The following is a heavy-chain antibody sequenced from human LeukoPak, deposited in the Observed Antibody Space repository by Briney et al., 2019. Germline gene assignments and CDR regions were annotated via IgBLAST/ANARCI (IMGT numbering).Heavy chain of an antibody. J-gene: IGHJ4*02. V-gene: IGHV3-23*01. CDR2: ISGSGGST. Sequence: GGSLRLSCAASGFTFSSYAMSWVRQAPGKGLEWVSAISGSGGSTYYADSVKGRFTISRDNSKNTLYLQMNSLRAEDTAVYYCALLRLPSNSSWSTGGIDYWGQGTLVTVSS. D-gene: IGHD6-6*01. CDR3: ALLRLPSNSSWSTGGIDY. CDR1: GFTFSSYA.